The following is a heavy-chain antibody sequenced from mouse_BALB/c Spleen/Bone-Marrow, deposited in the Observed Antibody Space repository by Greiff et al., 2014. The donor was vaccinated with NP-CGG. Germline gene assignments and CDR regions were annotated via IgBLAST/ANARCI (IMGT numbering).Heavy chain of an antibody. CDR1: GFTFTDYY. V-gene: IGHV7-3*02. CDR3: ARDKGRVFFDY. J-gene: IGHJ2*01. CDR2: IRNKANGYTT. Sequence: EVKLMESGGGLVQPGGSLRLSCATSGFTFTDYYMNWVRQPPGKALEWLGFIRNKANGYTTEYSASVKSRLTISRDNSQNILYLQMNTLRADDSATYYCARDKGRVFFDYWGQGTTLTVSS.